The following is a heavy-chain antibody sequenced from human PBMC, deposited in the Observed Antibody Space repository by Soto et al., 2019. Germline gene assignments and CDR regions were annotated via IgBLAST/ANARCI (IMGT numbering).Heavy chain of an antibody. D-gene: IGHD6-6*01. CDR3: SRGPSIPASGDY. CDR2: VSAYNGGR. Sequence: QVPLVQSGAEVKKPGASVKVSCKASGYTFTNYGINWVRQAPGQGLEWLGWVSAYNGGRRYAQRVQARVIMTTDTTTTTAYMELRSLRSDETAIYYCSRGPSIPASGDYWGQGTLVTVSS. J-gene: IGHJ4*01. CDR1: GYTFTNYG. V-gene: IGHV1-18*01.